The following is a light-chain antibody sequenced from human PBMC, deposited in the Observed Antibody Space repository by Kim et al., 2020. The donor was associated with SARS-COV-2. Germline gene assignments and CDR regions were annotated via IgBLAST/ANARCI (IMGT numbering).Light chain of an antibody. CDR3: QQDYNHPPT. CDR2: AAS. V-gene: IGKV1-6*01. J-gene: IGKJ4*01. CDR1: QDIRND. Sequence: AIQLTRSQSSLPASVGDRVTITCRESQDIRNDLGWFQQKPGKAPKLLIYAASTLQSGVPSRFSGSGSGTDFTLTISSLQPEDFATYYCQQDYNHPPTFGGGTKVDIK.